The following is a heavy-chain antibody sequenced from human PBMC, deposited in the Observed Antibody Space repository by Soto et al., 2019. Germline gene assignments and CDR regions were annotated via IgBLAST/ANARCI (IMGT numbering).Heavy chain of an antibody. J-gene: IGHJ5*02. CDR2: IYSDGTT. CDR1: GLSVSSNY. Sequence: GGSLRLSCAASGLSVSSNYMGWVRQAPGKGLQWVSVIYSDGTTYYADSVKGRFTISRDNYKKKLYLQMNSLRAEDTAVYYCGRYRGYCISTSCYEGGNWFDPWGQGTLVTVSS. V-gene: IGHV3-66*01. D-gene: IGHD2-2*01. CDR3: GRYRGYCISTSCYEGGNWFDP.